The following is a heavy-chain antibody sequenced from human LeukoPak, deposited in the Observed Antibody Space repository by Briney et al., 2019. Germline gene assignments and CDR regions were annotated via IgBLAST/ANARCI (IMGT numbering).Heavy chain of an antibody. CDR1: GFTFSSYW. Sequence: GGSLRLSCAASGFTFSSYWMHWVRQAPGKGLVWVSRISSDGSSTSYADSVKGRFTISRDNAKNTLYLQMNSLRAEDTAVYYCAREQWLVLDYWGQGTLVTVSS. J-gene: IGHJ4*02. V-gene: IGHV3-74*01. D-gene: IGHD6-19*01. CDR3: AREQWLVLDY. CDR2: ISSDGSST.